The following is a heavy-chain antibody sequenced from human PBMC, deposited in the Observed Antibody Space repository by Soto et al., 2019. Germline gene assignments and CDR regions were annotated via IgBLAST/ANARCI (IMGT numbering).Heavy chain of an antibody. CDR2: ISYDGSNK. J-gene: IGHJ6*02. V-gene: IGHV3-33*05. CDR1: GFTFSSYG. CDR3: ARDPKQGEITIFGVVIPEYYYGMDV. D-gene: IGHD3-3*01. Sequence: PGGSLRLSCAASGFTFSSYGMHWVRQAPGKGLEWVAVISYDGSNKYYVDSVKGRFTISRDNAKNSLYLQMNSLRAEDTAVYYCARDPKQGEITIFGVVIPEYYYGMDVWGQGTTVTVSS.